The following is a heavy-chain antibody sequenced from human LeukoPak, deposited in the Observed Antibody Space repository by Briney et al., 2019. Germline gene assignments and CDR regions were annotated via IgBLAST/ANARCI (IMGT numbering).Heavy chain of an antibody. CDR3: ARIIVVAGRYFDL. CDR2: ISGSGGST. J-gene: IGHJ2*01. Sequence: GGSLRLSCAASGFTFSSYWMSWVRQAPGEGLQWVSAISGSGGSTYSADSVKGRFTISRDNSRNTLSLQMNSLRAEDTAIHYCARIIVVAGRYFDLWGRGTLVTVSS. CDR1: GFTFSSYW. D-gene: IGHD3-22*01. V-gene: IGHV3-23*01.